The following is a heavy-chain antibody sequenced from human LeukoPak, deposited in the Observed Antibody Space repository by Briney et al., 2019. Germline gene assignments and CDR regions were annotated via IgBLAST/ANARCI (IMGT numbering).Heavy chain of an antibody. CDR1: GFTFSSYW. Sequence: GGSLRLSCAASGFTFSSYWMSWVRQAPGRGLEWVANIKQDGSEKYYVDSVKGRFTISRDNGKNSLYLQMNSLRAEDTAVYYCAKDGLLWFGELSGYFDYWGQGTLVTVSS. V-gene: IGHV3-7*01. J-gene: IGHJ4*02. D-gene: IGHD3-10*01. CDR3: AKDGLLWFGELSGYFDY. CDR2: IKQDGSEK.